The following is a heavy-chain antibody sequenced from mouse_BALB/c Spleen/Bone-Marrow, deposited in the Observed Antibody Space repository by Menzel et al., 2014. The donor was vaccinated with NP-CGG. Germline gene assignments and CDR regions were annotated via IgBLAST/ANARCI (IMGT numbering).Heavy chain of an antibody. J-gene: IGHJ3*01. Sequence: DVKLQESGAELVKPGASVKLSCTASGFNIKDTYMHWVKQRPEQGLEWIGRIDPANGNTKYDPKFQGKATITADTSSNTAYLQLSSLTSEDTAVYYRASYYYGSSSFAYWGQGTLVTVSA. CDR1: GFNIKDTY. V-gene: IGHV14-3*02. D-gene: IGHD1-1*01. CDR3: ASYYYGSSSFAY. CDR2: IDPANGNT.